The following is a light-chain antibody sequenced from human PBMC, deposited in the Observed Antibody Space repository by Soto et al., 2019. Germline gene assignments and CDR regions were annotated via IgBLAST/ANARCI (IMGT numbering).Light chain of an antibody. Sequence: QSALTQPTSVSGSPGQSITISCTGNHNDIGTYDYVSWYQQHPGRAPRLLIHGVTTRPSGISGRFSASKSGLTASLTISGLQPEDEADYYCSSFTSNRIYLFGPGTKLTVL. CDR3: SSFTSNRIYL. CDR1: HNDIGTYDY. V-gene: IGLV2-14*03. CDR2: GVT. J-gene: IGLJ1*01.